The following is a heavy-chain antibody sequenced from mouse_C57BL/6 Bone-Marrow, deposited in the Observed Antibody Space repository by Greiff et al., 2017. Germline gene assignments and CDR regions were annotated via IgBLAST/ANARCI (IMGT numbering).Heavy chain of an antibody. V-gene: IGHV3-6*01. D-gene: IGHD1-1*01. CDR3: ARETLYYGDFDD. CDR2: ISYDGSN. Sequence: EVKLMESGPGLVKPSQSLSLTCSVTGYSITSGYYWNWIRQFPGNKLEWMGYISYDGSNNYNPSLKNRISITRDTSKNKFFLKLNSVTTEDTATYYCARETLYYGDFDDWGQGTTLTVSS. CDR1: GYSITSGYY. J-gene: IGHJ2*01.